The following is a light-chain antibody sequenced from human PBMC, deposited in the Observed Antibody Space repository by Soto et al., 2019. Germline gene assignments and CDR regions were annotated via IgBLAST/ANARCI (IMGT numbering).Light chain of an antibody. CDR3: CSFAGDNTYV. CDR1: SSDVGRYNL. Sequence: SVLTQPASVSGSPGQSITISCSGTSSDVGRYNLVSWYQQHPGKAHKLMLYEGNKRPSGVSDRFSGSKTDNTASLTISGLQAEDEADYYCCSFAGDNTYVFGTGTKVTVL. J-gene: IGLJ1*01. V-gene: IGLV2-23*01. CDR2: EGN.